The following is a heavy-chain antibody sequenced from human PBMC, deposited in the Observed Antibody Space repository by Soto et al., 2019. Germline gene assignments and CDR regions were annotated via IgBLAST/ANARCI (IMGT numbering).Heavy chain of an antibody. CDR1: GFTFSSYA. CDR3: AKDALTYYYDSSGPYYFDY. CDR2: ISGSGGST. V-gene: IGHV3-23*01. J-gene: IGHJ4*02. D-gene: IGHD3-22*01. Sequence: GGSLRLSCAASGFTFSSYAMSWVCQAPGKGLEWVSAISGSGGSTYYADSVKGRFTISRDNSKNTLYLQMNSLRAEDTAVYYCAKDALTYYYDSSGPYYFDYWGQGTLVTVSS.